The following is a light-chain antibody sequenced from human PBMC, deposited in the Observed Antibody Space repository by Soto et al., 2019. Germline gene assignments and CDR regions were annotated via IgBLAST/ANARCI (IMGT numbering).Light chain of an antibody. CDR2: EVS. Sequence: ALAQPASVFGSPGQSITSSCTGTSIDVGGYNFVSWYQQHPGKAPKLMIYEVSNRPSGVSNRFSGSKSGNTASLTISGLQPEDEADYYCSSYTTSSTVVXGTGTRSPS. CDR3: SSYTTSSTVV. J-gene: IGLJ1*01. V-gene: IGLV2-14*03. CDR1: SIDVGGYNF.